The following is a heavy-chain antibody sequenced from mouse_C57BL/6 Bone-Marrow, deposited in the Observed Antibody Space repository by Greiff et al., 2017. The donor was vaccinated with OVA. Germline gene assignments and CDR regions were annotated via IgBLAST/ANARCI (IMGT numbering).Heavy chain of an antibody. CDR2: ISNLAYSI. D-gene: IGHD1-1*01. CDR1: GFTFSDYG. CDR3: ARRYYEGYYAMDY. V-gene: IGHV5-15*01. Sequence: EVQVVESGGGLVQPGGSLKLSCAASGFTFSDYGMAWVRQAPRKGPEWVAFISNLAYSIYYADTVTGRFTISRENAKNTLYLEMSSLRSEDTAMYYCARRYYEGYYAMDYWGQGTSVTVSS. J-gene: IGHJ4*01.